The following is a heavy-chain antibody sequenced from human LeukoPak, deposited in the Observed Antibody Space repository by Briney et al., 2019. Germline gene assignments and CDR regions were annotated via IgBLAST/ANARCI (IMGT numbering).Heavy chain of an antibody. CDR1: GGSISSGGYY. Sequence: SETPSLTCTVSGGSISSGGYYWSWIRQHPGKGLEWIGYIYYSGSTYYNPSLKSRVTISVDTSKNQFSLKLSSVTAADTAVYYCARKTKDYYDSSGPFDYWGQGTLVTVSS. D-gene: IGHD3-22*01. V-gene: IGHV4-31*03. CDR2: IYYSGST. J-gene: IGHJ4*02. CDR3: ARKTKDYYDSSGPFDY.